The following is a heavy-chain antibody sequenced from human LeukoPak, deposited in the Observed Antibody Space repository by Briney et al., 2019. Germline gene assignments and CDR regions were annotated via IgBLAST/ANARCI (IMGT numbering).Heavy chain of an antibody. D-gene: IGHD5-12*01. CDR3: ARGGYSGYDLPYYYYGMDV. J-gene: IGHJ6*02. CDR1: GYTFTGYY. Sequence: ASVKVSCKASGYTFTGYYMHWVRQAPGQGLEWMGWINPNSGGTNYAQKFQGRVTMTRDTSISTAYMELSRLRSDDTAVYYCARGGYSGYDLPYYYYGMDVWGQGNTVTVSS. V-gene: IGHV1-2*02. CDR2: INPNSGGT.